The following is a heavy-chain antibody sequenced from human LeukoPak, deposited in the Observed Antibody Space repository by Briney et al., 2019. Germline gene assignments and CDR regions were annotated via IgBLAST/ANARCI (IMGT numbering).Heavy chain of an antibody. CDR2: ISAYSGNT. V-gene: IGHV1-18*01. D-gene: IGHD3-22*01. Sequence: GASVKVSCKASGYSFISYGISWVRQAPGQGLEWMGWISAYSGNTNYTQKFQGRVTMTTDTSTSTAYMELRSLRSDDTAVYSCARFLTLYYYDSSGSPRSNDYWGQGTLVTVSS. J-gene: IGHJ4*02. CDR1: GYSFISYG. CDR3: ARFLTLYYYDSSGSPRSNDY.